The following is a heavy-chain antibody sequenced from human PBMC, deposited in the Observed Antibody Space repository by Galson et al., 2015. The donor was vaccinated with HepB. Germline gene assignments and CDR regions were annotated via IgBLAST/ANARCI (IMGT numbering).Heavy chain of an antibody. CDR2: ISSSSSYI. D-gene: IGHD3-3*01. V-gene: IGHV3-21*01. Sequence: SLRLSCAASGFTFSSYSMNWVRQAPGKGLEWVSSISSSSSYIYYADSVKGRFTISRDNAKNSLYLQMNSLRAEDTAVYYCARDPRGNYDFWSGYYTPTPRYMDVWGKGTTVTVSS. J-gene: IGHJ6*03. CDR1: GFTFSSYS. CDR3: ARDPRGNYDFWSGYYTPTPRYMDV.